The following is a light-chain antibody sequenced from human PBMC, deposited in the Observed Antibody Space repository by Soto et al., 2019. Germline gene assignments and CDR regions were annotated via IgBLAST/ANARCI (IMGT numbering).Light chain of an antibody. CDR1: SSNIGSNT. J-gene: IGLJ1*01. CDR2: SNN. Sequence: QSVLTQPPSRSGTPGRRVTISCSGSSSNIGSNTVNWYQQLPGTAPKLLIYSNNQRPSGVPDRFSGSKPGTSASLAISGLQSEDEADYYCAAWDDSLNGYVFGTGTKVTVL. CDR3: AAWDDSLNGYV. V-gene: IGLV1-44*01.